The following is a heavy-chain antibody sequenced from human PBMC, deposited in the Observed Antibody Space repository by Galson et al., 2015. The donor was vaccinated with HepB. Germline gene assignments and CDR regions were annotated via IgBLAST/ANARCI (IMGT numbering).Heavy chain of an antibody. J-gene: IGHJ6*02. CDR2: IKQDGSEK. Sequence: SLRLSCAASGFTFSSYWMSWVRQAPGKGLEWVANIKQDGSEKYYVDSVKGRFTISRDNAKNSLYLQMNSLRAEDTAVYYCAREELVLATWDYYYGMDVWGQGTTVTVSS. D-gene: IGHD5-12*01. CDR3: AREELVLATWDYYYGMDV. V-gene: IGHV3-7*03. CDR1: GFTFSSYW.